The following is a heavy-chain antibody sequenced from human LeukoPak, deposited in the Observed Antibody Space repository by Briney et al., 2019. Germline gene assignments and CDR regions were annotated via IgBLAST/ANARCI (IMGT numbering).Heavy chain of an antibody. Sequence: ASVKVSCKASGYTFTSYGISWVRQAPGQGLEWMGWISAYNGNTNYAQKLQGRVTMTTDTSTSTAYMELRSLRSDDTAVYYCEWFHYSGPFDYWGQGTLVTVSS. D-gene: IGHD3-3*01. CDR3: EWFHYSGPFDY. CDR1: GYTFTSYG. V-gene: IGHV1-18*01. J-gene: IGHJ4*02. CDR2: ISAYNGNT.